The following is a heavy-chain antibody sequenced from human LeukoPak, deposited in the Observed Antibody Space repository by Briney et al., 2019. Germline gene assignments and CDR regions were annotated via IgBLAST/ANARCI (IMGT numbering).Heavy chain of an antibody. Sequence: GESLKISCKGSGYRFINYWIAWVRQMPGKGLDWMGIIYAGDSDTRYSPSFQGQVTISADKSISTAYLQWSSLKASDTAMYYCARWDTAMVRNDYWGQGTLVTVSS. J-gene: IGHJ4*02. V-gene: IGHV5-51*01. D-gene: IGHD5-18*01. CDR1: GYRFINYW. CDR3: ARWDTAMVRNDY. CDR2: IYAGDSDT.